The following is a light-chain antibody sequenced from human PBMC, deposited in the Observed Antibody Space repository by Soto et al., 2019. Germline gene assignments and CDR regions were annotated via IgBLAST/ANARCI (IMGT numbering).Light chain of an antibody. V-gene: IGLV1-40*01. J-gene: IGLJ2*01. Sequence: QSVLTQPPSVSGAPGQRVTISCTGSSSNIGAGYDVHWYQQLPGTAPKLLIYGNSNRPSGVPDRFSGSKSGTSASLAITGLQADEEADYYCQYYDSSLSGVVFGGGTKLTVL. CDR3: QYYDSSLSGVV. CDR2: GNS. CDR1: SSNIGAGYD.